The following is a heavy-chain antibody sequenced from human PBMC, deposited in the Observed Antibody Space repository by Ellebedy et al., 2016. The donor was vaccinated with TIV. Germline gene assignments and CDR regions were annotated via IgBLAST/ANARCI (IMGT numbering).Heavy chain of an antibody. CDR1: RFTFSGYA. D-gene: IGHD4-17*01. CDR2: ITGGGSTT. J-gene: IGHJ6*02. Sequence: GESLKISCAVSRFTFSGYAMSWVRQAPGKGLEWVSSITGGGSTTFYADSVKGRFTISRDNSKNTLYLQIYSLRAEDTAVYYCAKVEFASDYFYYQYGMDVWGQGTTVTVSS. CDR3: AKVEFASDYFYYQYGMDV. V-gene: IGHV3-23*01.